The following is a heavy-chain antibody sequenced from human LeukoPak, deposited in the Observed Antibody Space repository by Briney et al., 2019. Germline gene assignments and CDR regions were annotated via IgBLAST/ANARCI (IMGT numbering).Heavy chain of an antibody. V-gene: IGHV3-23*01. Sequence: AGGSLRLSCTASGSNFSSYAMTWVRQAPGKGLDWVSTIRAGGGDTFFSDSVKGRFSISRDNSKNTLILQMDSLRADDTAIYYCAKILASGSGSYWGQGTLVLVSS. D-gene: IGHD3-10*01. CDR1: GSNFSSYA. CDR2: IRAGGGDT. CDR3: AKILASGSGSY. J-gene: IGHJ4*02.